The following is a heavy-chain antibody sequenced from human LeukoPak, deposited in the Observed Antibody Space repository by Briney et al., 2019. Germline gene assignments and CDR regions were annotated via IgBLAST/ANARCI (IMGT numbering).Heavy chain of an antibody. J-gene: IGHJ4*02. CDR2: IKQDGSEE. CDR1: GFTFSSYW. V-gene: IGHV3-7*03. Sequence: GGSLRLSCAASGFTFSSYWMSWVRQAPGKGLEWVANIKQDGSEEYYVDSVKGRFTISRDNAKNSLYLQMYSLRAEDTAVYYCAREGPVAGNDYWGQGTLVTVSS. D-gene: IGHD6-19*01. CDR3: AREGPVAGNDY.